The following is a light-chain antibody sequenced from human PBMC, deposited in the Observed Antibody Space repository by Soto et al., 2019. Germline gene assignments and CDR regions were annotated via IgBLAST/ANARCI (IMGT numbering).Light chain of an antibody. CDR1: TGAVATGHY. Sequence: QAVVTQEPSLTVSLGGTVTLTCASSTGAVATGHYPYWFQQKPGQAPRTLIYDTNNRHSWTPGRFSGSLLGGKAALTLSAALPEDEADYHCSLSYSGVRVFGGGTKLTVL. CDR2: DTN. J-gene: IGLJ2*01. CDR3: SLSYSGVRV. V-gene: IGLV7-46*01.